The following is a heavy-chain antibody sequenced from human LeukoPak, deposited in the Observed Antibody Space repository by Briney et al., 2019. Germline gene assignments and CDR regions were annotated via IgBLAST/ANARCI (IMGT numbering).Heavy chain of an antibody. D-gene: IGHD6-6*01. CDR2: VRSKADSYAT. Sequence: GGSLRLSCVASGFTFSGSAIHWVRQASGKGLEWVGRVRSKADSYATAYTASMKGRFIISRDDSKNTAYLQMNSLKTEDTAVYYCARYSSSNDYWGQGTLVTVSS. CDR1: GFTFSGSA. V-gene: IGHV3-73*01. J-gene: IGHJ4*02. CDR3: ARYSSSNDY.